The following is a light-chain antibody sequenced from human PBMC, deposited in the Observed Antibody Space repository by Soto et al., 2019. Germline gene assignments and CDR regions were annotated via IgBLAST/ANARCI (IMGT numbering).Light chain of an antibody. CDR3: FSSATGRTIV. Sequence: QSVLTKPASVSGSPGQSITISCTGSSSAVGTFRLVSWYQHHPGKVPKLIIYEGSKRPSGVSNRFSGSEPGNTASLTISGLQAEDEADYYCFSSATGRTIVFGTWTKVTVL. J-gene: IGLJ1*01. V-gene: IGLV2-23*01. CDR1: SSAVGTFRL. CDR2: EGS.